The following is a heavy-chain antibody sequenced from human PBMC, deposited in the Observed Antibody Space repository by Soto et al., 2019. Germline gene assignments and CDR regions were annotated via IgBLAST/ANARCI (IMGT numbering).Heavy chain of an antibody. CDR1: RGTFSSYA. Sequence: QVQLVQSGAEVKKPGPSVKVSCKASRGTFSSYAISWVRQAPGQGLERMGGIIPIFGTANYAQKFQGRVTSTADESTSTAYMELSSLRSEDTAVYYCARSSHHHNPWGMDVWGQGTTVTVSS. J-gene: IGHJ6*02. CDR3: ARSSHHHNPWGMDV. D-gene: IGHD6-19*01. CDR2: IIPIFGTA. V-gene: IGHV1-69*12.